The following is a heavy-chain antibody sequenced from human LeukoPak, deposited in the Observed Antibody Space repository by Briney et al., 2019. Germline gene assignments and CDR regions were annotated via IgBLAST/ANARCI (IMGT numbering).Heavy chain of an antibody. V-gene: IGHV4-61*01. CDR1: GGSVSSESYH. CDR2: IFNSGSS. CDR3: ARGVGGVREGFDI. D-gene: IGHD3-16*01. J-gene: IGHJ3*02. Sequence: SETLSLTCTVSGGSVSSESYHWSWIRQPPGKGLAWIAYIFNSGSSNYNPSLKSRVTISVDTSKNQFSLKLNSVTAADTAQYHCARGVGGVREGFDIWGQRTMVTVAS.